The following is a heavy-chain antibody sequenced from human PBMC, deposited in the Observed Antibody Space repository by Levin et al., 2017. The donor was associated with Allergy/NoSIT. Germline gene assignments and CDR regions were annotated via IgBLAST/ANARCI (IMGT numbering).Heavy chain of an antibody. J-gene: IGHJ4*02. CDR3: LKIGRNYQPDY. CDR1: GFTFSDHY. D-gene: IGHD1-1*01. V-gene: IGHV3-72*01. Sequence: PGGSLRLSCAVSGFTFSDHYMDWVRQAPGKGLEWIGRIRTKAYNYATEYVASVKGRFTISRDDSQNSVYLQMNSLKIDDTAVYYCLKIGRNYQPDYWGRGTLVTVSS. CDR2: IRTKAYNYAT.